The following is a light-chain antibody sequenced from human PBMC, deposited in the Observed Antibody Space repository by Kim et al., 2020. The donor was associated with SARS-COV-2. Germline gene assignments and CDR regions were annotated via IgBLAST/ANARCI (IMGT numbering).Light chain of an antibody. CDR3: AAWDDSLNGWV. J-gene: IGLJ3*02. Sequence: QSVLTQPPSASGTPGQRVTLSCSGGSSNIGNNPVDWYQQLPGTAPKLLIFSNSQWPSGVPDRFSGSRYGTSASLAIGGLQSEDEAAYFCAAWDDSLNGWVFGGGTKLTVL. CDR2: SNS. V-gene: IGLV1-44*01. CDR1: SSNIGNNP.